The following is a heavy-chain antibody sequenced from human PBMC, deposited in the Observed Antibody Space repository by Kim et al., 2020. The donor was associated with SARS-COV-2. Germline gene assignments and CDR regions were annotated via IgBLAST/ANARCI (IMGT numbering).Heavy chain of an antibody. J-gene: IGHJ5*02. Sequence: SETLSLTCAVYGGSFSGYYWSWIRQPPGKGLEWIGEINHSGSTNYNPSLKSRVTISVDTSKNQFSLKLSSVTATDTAVYYCARPVPNHDMVREGDWFDPWGQGTLVTVSS. CDR3: ARPVPNHDMVREGDWFDP. D-gene: IGHD3-10*01. CDR2: INHSGST. V-gene: IGHV4-34*01. CDR1: GGSFSGYY.